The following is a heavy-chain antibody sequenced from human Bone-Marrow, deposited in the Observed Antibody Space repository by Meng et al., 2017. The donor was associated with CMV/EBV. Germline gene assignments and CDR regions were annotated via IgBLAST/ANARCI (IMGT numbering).Heavy chain of an antibody. CDR2: INPSGGSA. V-gene: IGHV1-46*01. J-gene: IGHJ6*02. Sequence: ASVKVSCKASGYTFSSYYMDWVRQAPGQGLEWMGIINPSGGSATYAQKFQGRVTMTRDTSTSTPYMDLSSLRSEDTAVYYCARQAPPGGMDVWGQGTTVTVSS. CDR3: ARQAPPGGMDV. CDR1: GYTFSSYY.